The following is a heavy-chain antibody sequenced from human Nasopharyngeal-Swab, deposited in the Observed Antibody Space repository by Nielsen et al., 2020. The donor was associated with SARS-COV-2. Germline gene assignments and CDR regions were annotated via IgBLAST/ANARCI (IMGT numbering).Heavy chain of an antibody. J-gene: IGHJ4*02. V-gene: IGHV5-51*01. CDR3: ARRESSSWARGDYFDY. CDR2: IYPADSDT. D-gene: IGHD6-6*01. Sequence: VRQMPGKGLEWMGIIYPADSDTTYSPSFQGQVTISADKSISTACVQWSSLKASDTAMYYCARRESSSWARGDYFDYWGQGTLVTVSS.